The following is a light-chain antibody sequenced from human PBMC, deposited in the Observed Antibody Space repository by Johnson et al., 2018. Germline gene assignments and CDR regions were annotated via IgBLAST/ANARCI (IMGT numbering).Light chain of an antibody. J-gene: IGLJ1*01. V-gene: IGLV1-51*02. CDR3: GTWDSSLNAGNV. CDR1: SSNIGNNY. CDR2: ENN. Sequence: QSVLTQPPSVSAAPGQKVTISCSGSSSNIGNNYVSWYQQLPGTAPKLLIYENNKRPSWIPDRFSGSKSGTSATLGITGLQTGDEADYYCGTWDSSLNAGNVFGTGPTVTGL.